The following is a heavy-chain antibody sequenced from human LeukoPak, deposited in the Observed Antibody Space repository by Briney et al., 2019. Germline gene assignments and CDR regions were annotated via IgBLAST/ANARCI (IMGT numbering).Heavy chain of an antibody. D-gene: IGHD6-13*01. J-gene: IGHJ5*02. V-gene: IGHV4-34*01. CDR1: GGSFSGFY. Sequence: PSETLSLTCAVYGGSFSGFYWSWIRQPPGKGLEWIGKINHGGSTIYNPSLKSRVTISEDTSKNQFSLKLSSVTAADTAVYYCARHYFSVIAATGYWFDPWGQGTLVTVSS. CDR3: ARHYFSVIAATGYWFDP. CDR2: INHGGST.